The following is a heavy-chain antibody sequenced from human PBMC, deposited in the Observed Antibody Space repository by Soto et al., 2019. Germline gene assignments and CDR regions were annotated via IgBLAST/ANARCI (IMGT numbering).Heavy chain of an antibody. J-gene: IGHJ4*02. D-gene: IGHD3-3*01. CDR2: IYWDDDK. Sequence: QITLNESGPTVVRPTETLTLTCRFSGFSLTTSGVGVGWIRQSPGKAPEWLALIYWDDDKRYSASLKSRLTITKDTSKHQVVLTVSDLDPTDTATYYCAHRVLRTVFGLVTTTAIYFDFWGQGSPVAFSS. CDR3: AHRVLRTVFGLVTTTAIYFDF. V-gene: IGHV2-5*02. CDR1: GFSLTTSGVG.